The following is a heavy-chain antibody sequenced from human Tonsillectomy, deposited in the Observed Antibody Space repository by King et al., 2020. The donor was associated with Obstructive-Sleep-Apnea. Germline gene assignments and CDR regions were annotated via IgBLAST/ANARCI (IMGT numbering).Heavy chain of an antibody. CDR2: ISFVGSNK. Sequence: VQLVESGGGVVQPGRSLRLSCAASGLTFSSYGIHWVRQAPGKGLEWGAVISFVGSNKYYAEFVKGRFTISRDNSKNTLYLQMNSLRAEDTAVYYCAKDVDYGDYYYYAMDVWGQGTTVTVSS. V-gene: IGHV3-30*18. J-gene: IGHJ6*02. D-gene: IGHD4-17*01. CDR3: AKDVDYGDYYYYAMDV. CDR1: GLTFSSYG.